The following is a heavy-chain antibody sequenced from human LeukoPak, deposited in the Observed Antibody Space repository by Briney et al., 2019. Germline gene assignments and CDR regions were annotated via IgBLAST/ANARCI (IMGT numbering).Heavy chain of an antibody. CDR1: GGSFSDYY. Sequence: PSETLSLTCAVYGGSFSDYYRSWIRQPPGKGLEWIGEINHSGSTNYNPSLKSRVTISVDTSKNQFSLKLSSVTAADTAVYYCARQYSSGCIFDYCGGRTLVTVSS. CDR2: INHSGST. CDR3: ARQYSSGCIFDY. D-gene: IGHD6-19*01. J-gene: IGHJ4*02. V-gene: IGHV4-34*01.